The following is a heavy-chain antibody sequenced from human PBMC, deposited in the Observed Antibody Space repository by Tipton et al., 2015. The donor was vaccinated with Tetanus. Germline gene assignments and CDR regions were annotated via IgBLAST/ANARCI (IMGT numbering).Heavy chain of an antibody. D-gene: IGHD3-22*01. CDR1: GYTFTGYY. CDR2: IDPNSGGT. Sequence: QLVQSRAEVKKPGASVKVSCKASGYTFTGYYIYWVRQAPGQGLEWMGWIDPNSGGTNYAQKFQGRVTMTRDTPISTAYMELSSLRSDDTAVYYCARDRGDYIYYGMDVWGPGTTVTVS. CDR3: ARDRGDYIYYGMDV. V-gene: IGHV1-2*02. J-gene: IGHJ6*02.